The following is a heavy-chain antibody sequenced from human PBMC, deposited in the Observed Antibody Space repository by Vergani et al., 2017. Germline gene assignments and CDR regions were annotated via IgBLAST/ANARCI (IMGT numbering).Heavy chain of an antibody. J-gene: IGHJ4*02. CDR2: IYYSGRT. CDR3: ATIGYRRLGYYFDY. V-gene: IGHV4-61*02. D-gene: IGHD3-16*01. CDR1: GGSISGVSYY. Sequence: QVKLQESGPGLVKPSQSLSLTCTVSGGSISGVSYYLSWVRQPAGKGLEWIGRIYYSGRTDYNPSLESRVTISVDTSKNTFSLKLNSVTAADTAIYYCATIGYRRLGYYFDYWGQGILVTGSS.